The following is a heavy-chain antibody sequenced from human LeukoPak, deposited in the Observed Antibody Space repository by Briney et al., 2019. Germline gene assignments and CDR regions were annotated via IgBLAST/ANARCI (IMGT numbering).Heavy chain of an antibody. CDR2: ISSSSSTI. CDR3: ARGGVKDY. Sequence: GGSLRLSCAASGFTFSSYSMNWVRQAPGKGLEWVSYISSSSSTIYYADSVKGRFTISRDNPKNSLYLQMNSLRAEDTAVYYCARGGVKDYWGQGTLVTVS. D-gene: IGHD3-10*01. J-gene: IGHJ4*02. V-gene: IGHV3-48*04. CDR1: GFTFSSYS.